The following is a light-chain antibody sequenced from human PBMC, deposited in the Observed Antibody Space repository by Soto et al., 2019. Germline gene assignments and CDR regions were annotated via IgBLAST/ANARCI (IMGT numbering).Light chain of an antibody. CDR1: QSISSW. CDR3: QQYNSYTWT. CDR2: DAS. J-gene: IGKJ1*01. V-gene: IGKV1-5*01. Sequence: DFQMTQSPSTLSASVGDRVTITCRASQSISSWLAWYQQKPGEAPRLLIYDASSLESGVPSRFSGSGSGTEFTLTISSLQPDDFATYYCQQYNSYTWTFGQGTKVDIK.